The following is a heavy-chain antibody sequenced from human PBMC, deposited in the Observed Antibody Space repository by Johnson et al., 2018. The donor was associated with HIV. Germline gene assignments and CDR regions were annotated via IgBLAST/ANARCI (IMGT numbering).Heavy chain of an antibody. Sequence: VHLVESGGGVVQPGRSLRLSCAASGFTFSSYAMHWVRQAPGKGLEWVAVISYDGSNKYYADSVKGRFTISTDNAKNSLYLQMHSLRAEDTALYYCARGGGDCGGDCFLGAFDIWGQGTMVTVSS. CDR1: GFTFSSYA. V-gene: IGHV3-30-3*01. J-gene: IGHJ3*02. CDR2: ISYDGSNK. CDR3: ARGGGDCGGDCFLGAFDI. D-gene: IGHD2-21*01.